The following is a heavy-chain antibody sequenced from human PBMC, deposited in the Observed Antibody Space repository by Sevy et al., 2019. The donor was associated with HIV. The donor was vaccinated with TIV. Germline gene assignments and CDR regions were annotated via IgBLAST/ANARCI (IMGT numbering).Heavy chain of an antibody. Sequence: GGSLRLSCAASGFTFSSYAMSWVRQAPGKGLEWVSAISGSGGSTYYADSVKGRFTISRDNSKNTLYLQMNSLRAEDTAVYYCAKDAEWELLSLDYFDYWGQRTLVTVSS. D-gene: IGHD1-26*01. V-gene: IGHV3-23*01. CDR3: AKDAEWELLSLDYFDY. J-gene: IGHJ4*02. CDR1: GFTFSSYA. CDR2: ISGSGGST.